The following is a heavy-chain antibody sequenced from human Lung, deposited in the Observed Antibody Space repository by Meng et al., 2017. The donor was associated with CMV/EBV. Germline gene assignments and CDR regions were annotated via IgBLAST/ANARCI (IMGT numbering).Heavy chain of an antibody. CDR3: ARGSITGTTYYYYYGMDV. CDR1: GFTFSSYA. CDR2: ISYDGSNK. Sequence: GGSLRLXCAASGFTFSSYAMHWVRQAPGKGLEWVAVISYDGSNKYYADSVKGRFTISRDNSKNTLYLQMNSLRAEDTAVYYCARGSITGTTYYYYYGMDVXGQGXTVTVSS. J-gene: IGHJ6*02. D-gene: IGHD1-7*01. V-gene: IGHV3-30-3*01.